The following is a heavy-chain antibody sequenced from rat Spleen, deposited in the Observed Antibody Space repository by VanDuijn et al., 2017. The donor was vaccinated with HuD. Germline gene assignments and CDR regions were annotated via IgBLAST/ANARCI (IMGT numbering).Heavy chain of an antibody. CDR3: ARVGTRISRFAY. V-gene: IGHV5-25*01. CDR1: GFTFSSFA. Sequence: EVQLVESGGGLVQPGRSLKLSCAASGFTFSSFAMAWVRQAPKKGLEWVTSISPSGATTNYRDSVKGRFTISRDNARGTLYLQMDSLRSEDTATYYCARVGTRISRFAYWGQGTLVTVSS. CDR2: ISPSGATT. D-gene: IGHD1-4*01. J-gene: IGHJ3*01.